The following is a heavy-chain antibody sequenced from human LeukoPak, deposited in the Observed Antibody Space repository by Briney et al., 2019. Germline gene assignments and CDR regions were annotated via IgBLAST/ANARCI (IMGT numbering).Heavy chain of an antibody. Sequence: ASVEVSCKASGGTFSSYAISWVRQAPGQGLEWMGGIIPIFGTANYAQKFQGRVTITADESTSTAYMELSSLRSEDTAVYYCARGTRDYQLSFFWGQGTLVTVSS. CDR2: IIPIFGTA. CDR3: ARGTRDYQLSFF. J-gene: IGHJ4*02. D-gene: IGHD2-2*01. CDR1: GGTFSSYA. V-gene: IGHV1-69*13.